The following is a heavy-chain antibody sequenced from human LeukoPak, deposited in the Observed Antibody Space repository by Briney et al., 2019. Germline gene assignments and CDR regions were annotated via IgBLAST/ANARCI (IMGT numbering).Heavy chain of an antibody. J-gene: IGHJ6*03. V-gene: IGHV4-59*12. CDR2: IYYSGST. CDR3: ARDFRETQRRSMRRYYYYYMDV. D-gene: IGHD3-10*01. Sequence: PSETLSLTCTVSGGSISSYYWSWIRQPPGKGLEWIGYIYYSGSTNYSPSLKSRVTISVDTSKNQFSLKLSSVTAADTAVYYCARDFRETQRRSMRRYYYYYMDVWGKGTTVTVSS. CDR1: GGSISSYY.